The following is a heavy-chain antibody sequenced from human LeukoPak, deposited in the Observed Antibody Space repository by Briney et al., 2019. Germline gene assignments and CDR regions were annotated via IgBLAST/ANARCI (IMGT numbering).Heavy chain of an antibody. CDR3: ASHNYYDSSGYFY. V-gene: IGHV3-53*01. D-gene: IGHD3-22*01. Sequence: GGSLRLSCAASGFTVSSNYMSWVRQAPGKGLEWVSVIYSGGSIYYSDSVKGRFTISRDNSKNTLYLQMNSLRAEDTAVYYCASHNYYDSSGYFYWGQGTLVTVSS. CDR2: IYSGGSI. J-gene: IGHJ4*02. CDR1: GFTVSSNY.